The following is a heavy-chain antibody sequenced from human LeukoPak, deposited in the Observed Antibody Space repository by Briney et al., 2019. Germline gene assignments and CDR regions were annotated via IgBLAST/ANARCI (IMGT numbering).Heavy chain of an antibody. CDR1: GFTFVRSA. J-gene: IGHJ4*02. D-gene: IGHD6-13*01. CDR3: VKGRISEDGLDF. Sequence: PGGSLRLSCAASGFTFVRSAMTWVRQTPGKGLDWGSCISSSGNTYYADSVKGRFTISRDNSKNMLYLQMNSLRAEDTAVYYCVKGRISEDGLDFWGQGTLVTVSS. CDR2: ISSSGNT. V-gene: IGHV3-23*01.